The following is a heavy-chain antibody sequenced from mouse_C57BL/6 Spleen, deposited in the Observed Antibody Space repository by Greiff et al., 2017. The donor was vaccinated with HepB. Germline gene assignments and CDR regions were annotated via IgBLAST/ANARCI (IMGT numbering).Heavy chain of an antibody. CDR3: AVYYYGSSYVAWFAY. J-gene: IGHJ3*01. D-gene: IGHD1-1*01. V-gene: IGHV5-17*01. CDR2: ISSGSSTI. CDR1: GFTFSDYG. Sequence: EVNVVESGGGLVKPGGSLKLSCAASGFTFSDYGMHWVRQAPEKGLEWVAYISSGSSTIYYADTVKGRFTISRDNAKNTLFLQMTSLRYEDTAMYYCAVYYYGSSYVAWFAYWGQGTLVTVSA.